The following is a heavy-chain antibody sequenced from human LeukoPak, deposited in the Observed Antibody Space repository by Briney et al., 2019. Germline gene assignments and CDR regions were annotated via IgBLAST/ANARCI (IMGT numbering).Heavy chain of an antibody. J-gene: IGHJ4*02. D-gene: IGHD3-10*01. CDR2: IRSKAYGGTT. CDR3: TFWVWFGELLSKNGRPTPSFDY. CDR1: GFTFGDYA. Sequence: GGSLRLSCTASGFTFGDYAMSWFRQAPGKGLEWVGFIRSKAYGGTTEYAASVKGRFTISRDDSKSIAYLQMNSLKTEDTAVYYCTFWVWFGELLSKNGRPTPSFDYWGQGTLVTVSS. V-gene: IGHV3-49*03.